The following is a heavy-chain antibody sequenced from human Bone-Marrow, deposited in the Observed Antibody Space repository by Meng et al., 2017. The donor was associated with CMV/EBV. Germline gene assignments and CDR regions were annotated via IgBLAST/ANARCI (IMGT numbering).Heavy chain of an antibody. Sequence: SETLSLTCTVSGGSISSSSYYWGWIRQPPGKGLEWIGSIYYSGSTYYNPSLKSRVTISVDTSKNQSPLKLSSVTAADTAVYYCARVGSKWGSWVDPWGQGTLVTVSS. V-gene: IGHV4-39*06. CDR1: GGSISSSSYY. J-gene: IGHJ5*02. CDR2: IYYSGST. CDR3: ARVGSKWGSWVDP. D-gene: IGHD7-27*01.